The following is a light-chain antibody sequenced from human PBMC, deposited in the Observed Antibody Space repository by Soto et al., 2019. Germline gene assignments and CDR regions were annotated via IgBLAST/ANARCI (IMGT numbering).Light chain of an antibody. V-gene: IGKV3-20*01. Sequence: EIVLTQSPGTLSLSPGESATLSCGASESVSSSYLAWYQQKPGQAPRLLIYGATTRLRGVPDRFSGSGSGTDFTLTMSRLEPEDFAVYYCQQYGSSPFTFGPGTKVDI. J-gene: IGKJ3*01. CDR3: QQYGSSPFT. CDR2: GAT. CDR1: ESVSSSY.